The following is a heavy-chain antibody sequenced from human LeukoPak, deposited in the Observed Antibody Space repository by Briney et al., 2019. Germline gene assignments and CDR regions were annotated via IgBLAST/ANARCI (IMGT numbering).Heavy chain of an antibody. CDR3: ARGGMGLDY. V-gene: IGHV4-59*01. J-gene: IGHJ4*02. Sequence: PSETLSLTCTVSGGSISSYCWSWIRQPPGKGLEWIGYIYYSGSTNYNPSLKSRVTISVDTSKNQFSLKLSSVTAADTAVYYCARGGMGLDYWGQGTLVTVSS. D-gene: IGHD1-14*01. CDR1: GGSISSYC. CDR2: IYYSGST.